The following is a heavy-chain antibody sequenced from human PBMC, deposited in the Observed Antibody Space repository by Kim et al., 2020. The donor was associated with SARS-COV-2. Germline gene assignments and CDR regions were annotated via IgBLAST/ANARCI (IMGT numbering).Heavy chain of an antibody. Sequence: GRFTISRDNSKNTLYLQMNSLRAEDTAVYYCARDGMYYYGSGTYVYYSDYWGQGALVTVSS. J-gene: IGHJ4*02. D-gene: IGHD3-10*01. V-gene: IGHV3-30*07. CDR3: ARDGMYYYGSGTYVYYSDY.